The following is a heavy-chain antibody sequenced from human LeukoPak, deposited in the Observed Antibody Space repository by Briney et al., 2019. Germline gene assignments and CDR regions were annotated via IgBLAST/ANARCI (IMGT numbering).Heavy chain of an antibody. Sequence: GGSLRLSCAASGFTFSSYGMHWVRQAPGKGLEWVASIRYDGSNKYYADSVKGRFTISRDNSKNTLYLQMNSLRAEDTAVYYCASLPPPYDSSGYYLDYLGQGTLVTVSS. CDR3: ASLPPPYDSSGYYLDY. CDR1: GFTFSSYG. J-gene: IGHJ4*02. CDR2: IRYDGSNK. D-gene: IGHD3-22*01. V-gene: IGHV3-30*02.